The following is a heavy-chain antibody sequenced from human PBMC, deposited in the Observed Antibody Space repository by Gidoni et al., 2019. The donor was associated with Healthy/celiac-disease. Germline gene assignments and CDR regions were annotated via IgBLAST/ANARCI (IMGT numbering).Heavy chain of an antibody. CDR1: GFPFSSYW. V-gene: IGHV3-7*01. CDR3: AREALYYDFWSGYFPIRSYGMDV. Sequence: EVQLVESGGGLVQPGGSLRLSCAASGFPFSSYWMSWVRQAPGKGLEWVANIKQDGSEKYYVDSVKGRFTISRDNAKNSLYLQMNSLRAEDTAVYYCAREALYYDFWSGYFPIRSYGMDVWGQGTTVTVSS. J-gene: IGHJ6*02. CDR2: IKQDGSEK. D-gene: IGHD3-3*01.